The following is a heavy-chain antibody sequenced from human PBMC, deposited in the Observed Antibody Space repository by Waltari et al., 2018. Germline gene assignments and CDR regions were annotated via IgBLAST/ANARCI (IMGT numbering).Heavy chain of an antibody. J-gene: IGHJ4*02. CDR1: GFTFSSYW. Sequence: EVQLVESGGGLAQPGGSLRLSGVASGFTFSSYWMHWVRPAPGKGLGWVSRINSDGSTTNYADSVKGRFTISRDNAKNTLYLQMNSLRAEDTAVYYCAKGGGWLRDYWGQGTLVTVSS. D-gene: IGHD5-12*01. CDR2: INSDGSTT. CDR3: AKGGGWLRDY. V-gene: IGHV3-74*01.